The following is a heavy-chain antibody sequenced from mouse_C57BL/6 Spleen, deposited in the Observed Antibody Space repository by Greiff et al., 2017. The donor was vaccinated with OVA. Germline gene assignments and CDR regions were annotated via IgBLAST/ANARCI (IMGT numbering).Heavy chain of an antibody. CDR1: GFTFSDYY. CDR2: INYDGSST. V-gene: IGHV5-16*01. D-gene: IGHD2-3*01. CDR3: AGYDGYYYAMDY. Sequence: EVKLVESEGGLVQPGSSMKLSCTASGFTFSDYYMAWVRQVPEKGLEWVANINYDGSSTYYLDSLKSRFIISRDNAKNILYLQMSSLKSEDTATYYCAGYDGYYYAMDYWGQGTSVTVSS. J-gene: IGHJ4*01.